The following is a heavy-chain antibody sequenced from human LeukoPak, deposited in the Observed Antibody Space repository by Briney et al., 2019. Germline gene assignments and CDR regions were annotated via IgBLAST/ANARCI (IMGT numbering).Heavy chain of an antibody. D-gene: IGHD2-2*01. Sequence: SETLSLTCAVYGGSFSGYYWSWIRQPPGKGLEWIGEINHSGSTNYNPSLKSRVTISVDTSKNQFSLKLSSVTAADTAVYYCARVASYYFDYWGQGTLVTVFS. CDR3: ARVASYYFDY. J-gene: IGHJ4*02. CDR2: INHSGST. V-gene: IGHV4-34*01. CDR1: GGSFSGYY.